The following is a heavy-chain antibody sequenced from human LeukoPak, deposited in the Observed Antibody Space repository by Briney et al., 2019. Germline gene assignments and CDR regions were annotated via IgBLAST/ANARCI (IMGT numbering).Heavy chain of an antibody. CDR2: ISAYNGNT. J-gene: IGHJ4*02. Sequence: GASVKVSCKASGYTFTSYGISWVRQAPGQGLEWMGWISAYNGNTNYAQKLQGRVTMTTDTSTSTAYMELRSLRSDDTAVYYCARVTGSGSYYKRLDYWGQGTPVTVSS. D-gene: IGHD3-10*01. V-gene: IGHV1-18*01. CDR3: ARVTGSGSYYKRLDY. CDR1: GYTFTSYG.